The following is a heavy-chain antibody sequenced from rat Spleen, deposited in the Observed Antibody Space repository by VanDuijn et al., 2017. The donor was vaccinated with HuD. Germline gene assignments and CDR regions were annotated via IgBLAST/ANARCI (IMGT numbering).Heavy chain of an antibody. CDR1: GFSFSSFA. CDR2: ITSGGSNA. D-gene: IGHD5-1*01. CDR3: ARLTGGHFDY. V-gene: IGHV5-25*01. Sequence: EVQLVESGGGLVQPGRSLKLSCAASGFSFSSFAMAWVRQAPKKGLEWVATITSGGSNAYYPDSVKGRFTISRDNAKSTLSLQMNSLRSEDTATYYCARLTGGHFDYWGQGVMGTVSS. J-gene: IGHJ2*01.